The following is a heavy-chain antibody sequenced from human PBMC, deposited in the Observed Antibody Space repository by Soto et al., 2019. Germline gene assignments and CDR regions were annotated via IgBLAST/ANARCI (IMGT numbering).Heavy chain of an antibody. CDR1: GGTFGSYA. D-gene: IGHD3-10*01. CDR2: IIPFYGSV. V-gene: IGHV1-69*01. Sequence: QVHLVQSGAEVKKPGSSVKVSCKASGGTFGSYALGWVRQAPGQGLESMGGIIPFYGSVTYKERFQGRVTITADEATSTAYMELSSLKSEDTAVYYCALESDYYGSGSYPTWGQGTPVTVSS. CDR3: ALESDYYGSGSYPT. J-gene: IGHJ4*02.